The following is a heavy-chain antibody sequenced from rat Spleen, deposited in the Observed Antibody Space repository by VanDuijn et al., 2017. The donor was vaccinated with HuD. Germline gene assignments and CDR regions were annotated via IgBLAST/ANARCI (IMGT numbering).Heavy chain of an antibody. Sequence: EVQLVESGGALVQPGRSMNLSCAASGFTFSDYGMDWVRQTPKKGLEWITNIIYDGTNTYYRDSVKGRFTISRDNAENTLFLQMNDLRSEDTATYYCTRGTYFRHWGQGVMVTVSS. CDR3: TRGTYFRH. D-gene: IGHD4-6*01. J-gene: IGHJ2*01. CDR1: GFTFSDYG. CDR2: IIYDGTNT. V-gene: IGHV5-7*01.